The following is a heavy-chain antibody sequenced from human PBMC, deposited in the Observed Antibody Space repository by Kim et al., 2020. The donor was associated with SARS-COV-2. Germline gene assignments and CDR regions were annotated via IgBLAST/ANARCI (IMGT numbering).Heavy chain of an antibody. V-gene: IGHV3-33*01. CDR1: GFTFSSYG. D-gene: IGHD2-21*02. Sequence: GGSLRLSCAASGFTFSSYGMHWVRQAPGKGLEWVAVIWYDGSNKYYADSVKGRFTISRDNSKNTLYLQMNSLRAEDTAVYYCARDNPIRCGGDCYSESYDYWGQGTLVTVSS. CDR3: ARDNPIRCGGDCYSESYDY. J-gene: IGHJ4*02. CDR2: IWYDGSNK.